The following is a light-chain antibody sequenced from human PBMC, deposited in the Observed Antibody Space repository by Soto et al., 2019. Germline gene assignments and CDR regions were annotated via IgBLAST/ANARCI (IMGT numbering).Light chain of an antibody. CDR2: AAS. Sequence: DIQMTQSPSTLSASVGDRVTITCRASQSIGYCLAWYQQKPGKAPNLLIYAASSLETGVPSRFSGSGSGTEFTLSISSLQPDDSASYYCQQYNSYSKTFGQGTKVEIK. CDR3: QQYNSYSKT. V-gene: IGKV1-5*01. CDR1: QSIGYC. J-gene: IGKJ1*01.